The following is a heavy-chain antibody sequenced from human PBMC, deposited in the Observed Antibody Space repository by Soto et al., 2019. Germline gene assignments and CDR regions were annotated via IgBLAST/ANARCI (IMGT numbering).Heavy chain of an antibody. CDR1: GFTFSSYG. CDR3: ARDDTGFDY. V-gene: IGHV3-33*01. CDR2: IWYDGSNK. Sequence: QVQLVESGGGVVQPGRSLRLSCAASGFTFSSYGMHWVRQAPGKGLEWVAVIWYDGSNKYYADSVKGRFTISRDNSQNPLYLQMNSLRAEDTAVYYCARDDTGFDYWGQGTLVTVSS. J-gene: IGHJ4*02. D-gene: IGHD5-18*01.